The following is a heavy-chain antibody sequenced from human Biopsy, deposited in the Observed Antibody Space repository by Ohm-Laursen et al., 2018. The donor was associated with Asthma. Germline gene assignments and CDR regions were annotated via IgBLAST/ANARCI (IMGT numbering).Heavy chain of an antibody. CDR3: ARFIDGTFFVDY. D-gene: IGHD1-7*01. CDR2: IFAANSET. J-gene: IGHJ4*02. V-gene: IGHV5-51*01. Sequence: ESLKISSKASGYTFSDSWIGWVRQMPGKGLEWMGIIFAANSETKYSPSFQGQVTISADMSISTAFLQWSSLKASDTAIYYCARFIDGTFFVDYWGQGTLVTVSS. CDR1: GYTFSDSW.